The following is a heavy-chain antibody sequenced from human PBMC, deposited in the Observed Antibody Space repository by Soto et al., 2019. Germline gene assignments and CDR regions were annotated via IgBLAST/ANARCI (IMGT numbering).Heavy chain of an antibody. Sequence: QPPGKGLEWIRYIYYSGNTYYNPSLKSRVTISVDTSKNQFSLKLSSVTAADTAVYFSARERPDGARLDPWGQGALVTVSS. D-gene: IGHD6-6*01. J-gene: IGHJ5*02. CDR2: IYYSGNT. CDR3: ARERPDGARLDP. V-gene: IGHV4-30-4*01.